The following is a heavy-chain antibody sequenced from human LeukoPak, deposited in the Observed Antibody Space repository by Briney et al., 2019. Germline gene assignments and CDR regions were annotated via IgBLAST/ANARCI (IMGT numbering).Heavy chain of an antibody. J-gene: IGHJ4*02. D-gene: IGHD5-18*01. CDR1: AGTFSSYA. CDR3: ASAIVDTAMVMVY. V-gene: IGHV1-69*05. Sequence: SLKLSCKASAGTFSSYAIGWVRQAPGEGLDWMRQLIPIFVTANYANKFQDRVTITTDESTRTAYMELSSLRSEDTAVYYCASAIVDTAMVMVYWGQRTLVTVSS. CDR2: LIPIFVTA.